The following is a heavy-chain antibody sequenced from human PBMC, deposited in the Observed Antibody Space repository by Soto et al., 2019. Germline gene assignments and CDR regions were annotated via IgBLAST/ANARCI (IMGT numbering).Heavy chain of an antibody. CDR1: GSPLTGHY. CDR3: ARGRRGYGMDV. V-gene: IGHV1-2*02. Sequence: GSVEACCKASGSPLTGHYIHLARQAPGQGLEWMGWINPTSGGTNYAQKFQGRVTMTRDTSISTAYMELSRLRSDDTAVYYCARGRRGYGMDVWGQGTTVTVSS. D-gene: IGHD3-16*01. CDR2: INPTSGGT. J-gene: IGHJ6*01.